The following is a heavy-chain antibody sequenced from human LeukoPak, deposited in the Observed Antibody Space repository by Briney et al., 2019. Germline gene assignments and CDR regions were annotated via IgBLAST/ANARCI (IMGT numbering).Heavy chain of an antibody. D-gene: IGHD2-21*02. Sequence: PSETLSLTCNVSGDSVSSASHYWSWIRQPPGKGLEWIGYIYYSGSTNYNPSLKSRVTISVDTSKNQFSLKLSSVTAADTAVYYCASSGDHAFDIWGQGTMVTVSS. J-gene: IGHJ3*02. CDR1: GDSVSSASHY. CDR3: ASSGDHAFDI. CDR2: IYYSGST. V-gene: IGHV4-61*01.